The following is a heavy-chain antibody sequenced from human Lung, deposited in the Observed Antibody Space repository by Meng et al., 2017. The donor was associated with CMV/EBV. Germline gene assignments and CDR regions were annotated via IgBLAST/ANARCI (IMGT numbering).Heavy chain of an antibody. Sequence: SVKVSXKSSGYSFTGYYLHWVRQAPGQGLEWMGWINPYSGATKYAEKFQGRVTMTRNTSISTAYMELNTLRSDDTAVYYCASSTSGVVIGILRRYNWFDPWGPGTXVNVSS. V-gene: IGHV1-2*02. CDR1: GYSFTGYY. J-gene: IGHJ5*02. CDR3: ASSTSGVVIGILRRYNWFDP. CDR2: INPYSGAT. D-gene: IGHD2-21*01.